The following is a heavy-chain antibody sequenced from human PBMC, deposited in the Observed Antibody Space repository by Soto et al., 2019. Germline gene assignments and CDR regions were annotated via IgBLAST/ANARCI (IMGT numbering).Heavy chain of an antibody. V-gene: IGHV4-30-2*01. CDR3: ARVPDY. CDR2: IYHSGSM. J-gene: IGHJ4*02. Sequence: HLQLHQSGSQLVKPSQTLSLTCAVSGGSISSGGYSWSWFRQPPGKGLQWIGYIYHSGSMYYNPSLESLVTISVDRSNNQFSLKLGSVTAADTAVYYCARVPDYWGQGTLVTVSS. CDR1: GGSISSGGYS.